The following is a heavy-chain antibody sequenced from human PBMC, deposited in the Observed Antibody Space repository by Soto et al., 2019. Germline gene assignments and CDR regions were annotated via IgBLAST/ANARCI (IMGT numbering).Heavy chain of an antibody. Sequence: GGSLRLSXAASGFTFSRYGMNWLRQAPGKGLEWVASISSSTSYVYYADSVKGRFSTSRDNAKNILYLEMYALRTEDTAVYYCARDPSEGRVGNWFESWGQGTLVTVS. D-gene: IGHD2-2*01. CDR3: ARDPSEGRVGNWFES. J-gene: IGHJ5*01. CDR2: ISSSTSYV. CDR1: GFTFSRYG. V-gene: IGHV3-21*06.